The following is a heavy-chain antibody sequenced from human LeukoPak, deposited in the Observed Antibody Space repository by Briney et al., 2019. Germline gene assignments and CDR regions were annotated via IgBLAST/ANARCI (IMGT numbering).Heavy chain of an antibody. J-gene: IGHJ4*02. V-gene: IGHV1-24*01. CDR1: GYSLTQLS. Sequence: ASVKVSCKVSGYSLTQLSMNWVRQAPGQGLEWMGGFDPEDGKTIYAQKFQGRVIMTEDTSTDTAYMELSRLISEDTAIYYCASDDILTGQFDYWGQGTLVTVSS. CDR3: ASDDILTGQFDY. D-gene: IGHD3-9*01. CDR2: FDPEDGKT.